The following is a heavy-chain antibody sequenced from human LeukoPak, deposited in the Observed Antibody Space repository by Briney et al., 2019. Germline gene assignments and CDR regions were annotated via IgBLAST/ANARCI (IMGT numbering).Heavy chain of an antibody. CDR1: GGTFSNYA. Sequence: GSSVKVSCKASGGTFSNYAIHWVRQAPGQGLACMGGIIPVLGATHYAQKFQGRVTIITDESTNTAYMDLSRLRSEDTAVYYCALDVSGSYYLTSTFDIWGPGTMVTVSS. CDR2: IIPVLGAT. D-gene: IGHD1-26*01. J-gene: IGHJ3*02. CDR3: ALDVSGSYYLTSTFDI. V-gene: IGHV1-69*05.